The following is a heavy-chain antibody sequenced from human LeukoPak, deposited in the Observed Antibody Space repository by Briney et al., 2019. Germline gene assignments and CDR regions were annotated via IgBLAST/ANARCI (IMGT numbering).Heavy chain of an antibody. CDR1: GGSFSGYY. CDR2: INHSGST. V-gene: IGHV4-34*01. D-gene: IGHD1-26*01. CDR3: ARGGGSKFAD. Sequence: SETLSLTCAVCGGSFSGYYWSWIRQPPGKGLEWIGEINHSGSTNYNPSLKSRVTISVDTSKNQFSLKLSSVTAADTAVYYCARGGGSKFADWGQGTLVTVSS. J-gene: IGHJ4*02.